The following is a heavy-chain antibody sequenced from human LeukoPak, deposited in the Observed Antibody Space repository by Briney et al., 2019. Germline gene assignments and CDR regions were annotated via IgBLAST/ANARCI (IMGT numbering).Heavy chain of an antibody. J-gene: IGHJ4*02. CDR3: ARSSTYSSRWYGAY. Sequence: GESLKISCNGSGYSYSDYCIGWVRQMPGKGVELMGINYYGDCETIYSPSLQGQVTISADKSINTVYLQGSSRMASDAAMYYCARSSTYSSRWYGAYWGQGTLVTVSS. D-gene: IGHD6-19*01. CDR2: NYYGDCET. CDR1: GYSYSDYC. V-gene: IGHV5-51*01.